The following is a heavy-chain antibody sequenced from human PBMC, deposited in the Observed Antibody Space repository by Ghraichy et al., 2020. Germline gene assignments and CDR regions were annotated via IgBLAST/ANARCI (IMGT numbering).Heavy chain of an antibody. V-gene: IGHV3-48*01. CDR2: ISTSGSI. CDR1: GFTFSKYS. Sequence: GGSLRLSCTTSGFTFSKYSMNWVCQAPGKGLEWISFISTSGSIFYGESVKGRFTISRDNAKNSLYLQMNSLKVEDTAIYYCARDETQQWLERWGQGTLVTVSS. D-gene: IGHD1-1*01. J-gene: IGHJ4*02. CDR3: ARDETQQWLER.